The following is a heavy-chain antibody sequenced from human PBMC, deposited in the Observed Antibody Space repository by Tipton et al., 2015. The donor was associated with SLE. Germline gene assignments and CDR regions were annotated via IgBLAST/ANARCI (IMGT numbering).Heavy chain of an antibody. Sequence: TLSLTCAVYGGSFSGYYWSWIRQPPGKGLEWIGEINHSGSTTYNPSLKSRVTISVDTSKNQFSLKLSSVTAADTAVYYCARGSWGDIWGQGTMVTVSS. CDR2: INHSGST. CDR3: ARGSWGDI. V-gene: IGHV4-34*01. CDR1: GGSFSGYY. J-gene: IGHJ3*02. D-gene: IGHD3-16*01.